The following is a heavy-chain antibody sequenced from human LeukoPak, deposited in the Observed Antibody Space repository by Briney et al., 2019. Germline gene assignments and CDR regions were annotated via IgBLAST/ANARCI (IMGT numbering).Heavy chain of an antibody. CDR1: GGSISSGGYY. D-gene: IGHD2-2*01. V-gene: IGHV4-31*03. CDR2: IYYSGST. J-gene: IGHJ3*02. CDR3: ATGPWRIVVVPAAMQSAFDI. Sequence: PSETLSLTCTVSGGSISSGGYYWSWILQHPGKGLEWIGYIYYSGSTYYNPSLKSRVTISVDTSKNQFSLKLSSVTAADTAVYYCATGPWRIVVVPAAMQSAFDIWGQGTMVTVSS.